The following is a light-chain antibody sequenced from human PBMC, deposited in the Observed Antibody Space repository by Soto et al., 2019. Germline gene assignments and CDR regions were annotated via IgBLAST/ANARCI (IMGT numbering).Light chain of an antibody. V-gene: IGLV3-21*04. Sequence: SYELTQPPSVSVAPEKTATITCGGDNIGINAVHWYQQKPGQAPLLVVYYDSDRPSGIPERFSGSTSGNTATLTISRVEAGDEAEYYCQLWNSSSDQGVFGGGTQLTVL. J-gene: IGLJ3*02. CDR3: QLWNSSSDQGV. CDR1: NIGINA. CDR2: YDS.